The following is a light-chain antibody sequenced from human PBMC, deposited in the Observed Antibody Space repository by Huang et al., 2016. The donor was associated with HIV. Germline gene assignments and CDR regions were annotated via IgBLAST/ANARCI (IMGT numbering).Light chain of an antibody. Sequence: EIVMTQSPATLSVSPGERAILLCRASQNIDTNVAWYQQKPGQAPRRRIFGASTRATGISARFTGGGSETEFTLTINSVQSEDVAMYYRHQYNDWPPWTFGQGTRVEI. CDR3: HQYNDWPPWT. CDR1: QNIDTN. V-gene: IGKV3-15*01. J-gene: IGKJ1*01. CDR2: GAS.